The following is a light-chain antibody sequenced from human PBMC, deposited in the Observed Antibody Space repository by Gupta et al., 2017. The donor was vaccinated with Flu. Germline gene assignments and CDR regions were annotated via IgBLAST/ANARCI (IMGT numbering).Light chain of an antibody. CDR1: SSNIASNY. CDR3: AAWDDSRSGVA. CDR2: RNN. Sequence: QSVLTQAPSASGTPGQRVTISCSGSSSNIASNYVYWYHQLPGTAPKLLIYRNNPRPSGVPDRFSGSKSGTSASLAISGLRAEDESDYYCAAWDDSRSGVAFGGGTKLTVL. V-gene: IGLV1-47*01. J-gene: IGLJ2*01.